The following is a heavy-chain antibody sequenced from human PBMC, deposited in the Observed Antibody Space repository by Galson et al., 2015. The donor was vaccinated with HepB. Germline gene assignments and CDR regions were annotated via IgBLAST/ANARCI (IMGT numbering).Heavy chain of an antibody. V-gene: IGHV4-34*01. CDR2: INHSGST. D-gene: IGHD1-7*01. Sequence: ETLSLTCAVYGGSFSGYYWSWIRQPPGKGLEWIGEINHSGSTNYNPSLKSRVTISVDTSKNQFSLKLSSVTAADTAVYYCARSLELPDYWGQGTLVTVSS. J-gene: IGHJ4*02. CDR1: GGSFSGYY. CDR3: ARSLELPDY.